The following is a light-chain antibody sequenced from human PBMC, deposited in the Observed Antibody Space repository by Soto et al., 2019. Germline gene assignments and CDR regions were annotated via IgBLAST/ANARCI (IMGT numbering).Light chain of an antibody. CDR2: DVS. V-gene: IGLV2-14*01. CDR1: RIDVGGYNY. Sequence: QSVLTQPASVPGSPGQSITISCTGTRIDVGGYNYVSWYQQHPGKPPKLMIYDVSNRPSGVSNRFSGSKSGNTASLTISGLQAEDEADYYCSSYTSSSTLFGTGTKVTVL. J-gene: IGLJ1*01. CDR3: SSYTSSSTL.